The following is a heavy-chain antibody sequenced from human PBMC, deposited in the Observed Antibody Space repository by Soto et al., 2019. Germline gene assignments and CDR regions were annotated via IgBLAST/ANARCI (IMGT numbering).Heavy chain of an antibody. D-gene: IGHD6-19*01. CDR3: AKGGRQWLVTSDLNY. V-gene: IGHV1-8*01. CDR1: GYTYTSYD. Sequence: ASVKVSCKASGYTYTSYDINWVRQATGQGLEWMGWMNPNSGNTGYAQKFQGRVTMTRNTSISTAYMELSSLRAEDTAVYYCAKGGRQWLVTSDLNYWGQGALVTVSS. J-gene: IGHJ4*02. CDR2: MNPNSGNT.